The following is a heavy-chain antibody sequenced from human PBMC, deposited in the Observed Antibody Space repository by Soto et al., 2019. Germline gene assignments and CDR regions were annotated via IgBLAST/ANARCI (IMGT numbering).Heavy chain of an antibody. V-gene: IGHV1-18*01. CDR1: GYTFTSYG. CDR3: ARVPRGYSGYDFDYGMDV. Sequence: GASVKVSCKASGYTFTSYGISWVRQAPGQGLEWMGWISAYNGNTNYAQKLQGRVTMTTDTSTSTAYMELRSLGSDDTAVYYCARVPRGYSGYDFDYGMDVWGQGTTVTVSS. D-gene: IGHD5-12*01. CDR2: ISAYNGNT. J-gene: IGHJ6*02.